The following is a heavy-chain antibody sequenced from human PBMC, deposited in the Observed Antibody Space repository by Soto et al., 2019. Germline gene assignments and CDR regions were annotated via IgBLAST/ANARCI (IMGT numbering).Heavy chain of an antibody. CDR3: AKGGPTFLNWFGP. V-gene: IGHV5-10-1*01. J-gene: IGHJ5*02. D-gene: IGHD2-15*01. CDR2: IDPSDSYT. CDR1: GYSFTSYW. Sequence: GQSLKISCKGSGYSFTSYWISWVRQMPGKGLEWMGRIDPSDSYTNYSPSFQGHVTISADNSKNTLYLQIQSLRAEDTAAYYCAKGGPTFLNWFGPWGQGTLVTVSS.